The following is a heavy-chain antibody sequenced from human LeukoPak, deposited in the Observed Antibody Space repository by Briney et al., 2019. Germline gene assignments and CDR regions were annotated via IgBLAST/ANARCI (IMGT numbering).Heavy chain of an antibody. CDR3: ARDGYSSSSGFSDY. CDR1: GFTFSSYW. Sequence: GGSLRLSCAASGFTFSSYWMPWVRQAPGKGLVWVSRINSDGSSTSYADPVKGRFTISRDNAKNSLYLQMNSLRAEDTALYYCARDGYSSSSGFSDYWGQGTLVTVSS. V-gene: IGHV3-74*01. J-gene: IGHJ4*02. CDR2: INSDGSST. D-gene: IGHD6-6*01.